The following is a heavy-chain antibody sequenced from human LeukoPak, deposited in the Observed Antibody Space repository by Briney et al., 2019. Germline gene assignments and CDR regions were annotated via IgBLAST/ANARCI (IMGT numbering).Heavy chain of an antibody. CDR2: IYPGDSRT. CDR3: ACRDLSSTWSYP. V-gene: IGHV5-51*01. CDR1: GYSFTKYW. Sequence: GESLKISCKGVGYSFTKYWIGWVRQMPGKGMEWMGVIYPGDSRTRYNPSFQGQVTISADKSISTAYLQWVSLKASDTAMYYCACRDLSSTWSYPWGQGTLVTVSS. D-gene: IGHD6-13*01. J-gene: IGHJ5*02.